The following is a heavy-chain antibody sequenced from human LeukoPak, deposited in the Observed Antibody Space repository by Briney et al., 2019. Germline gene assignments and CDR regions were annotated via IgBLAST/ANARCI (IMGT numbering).Heavy chain of an antibody. CDR2: IYSGGST. CDR1: EFSVGSNY. D-gene: IGHD6-13*01. CDR3: ARDLRETSSGSSWPYYFDY. J-gene: IGHJ4*02. V-gene: IGHV3-53*01. Sequence: PGGSLRLSCAASEFSVGSNYMTWVRQAPGKGLEWVSLIYSGGSTYYADSVKGRFTISRDNSKNTLYLQMNSLRAEDTAVYYCARDLRETSSGSSWPYYFDYWGQGTLVTVSS.